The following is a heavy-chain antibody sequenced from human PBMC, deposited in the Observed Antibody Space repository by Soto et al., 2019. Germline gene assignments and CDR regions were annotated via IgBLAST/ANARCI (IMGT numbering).Heavy chain of an antibody. CDR3: ARKSGRDCHSGGGCFALDV. CDR2: IVPLSDRT. V-gene: IGHV1-69*01. Sequence: QVQLVQSGAEGKKPGSSLKVSCKVFGETLNSNPIGWVRQAPGQGLEWVGGIVPLSDRTNYAQELQGRVTVTADGSTSTVYMELSNLKSDDTAVYYCARKSGRDCHSGGGCFALDVWGQGSLITVSS. D-gene: IGHD2-15*01. J-gene: IGHJ4*02. CDR1: GETLNSNP.